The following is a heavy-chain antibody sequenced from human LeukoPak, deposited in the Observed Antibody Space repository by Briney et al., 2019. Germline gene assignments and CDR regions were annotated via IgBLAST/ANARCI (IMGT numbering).Heavy chain of an antibody. CDR3: ARHRGLAVAGRWFAP. Sequence: SETPSLTCTVSGGSISSYYWSWIRQPPGKGLEWIGYIYYSGSTNYNPSLKSRVTISVDTSKNQFSLKLSSVTAADTAVYYCARHRGLAVAGRWFAPWGQGTLVTVSS. CDR2: IYYSGST. V-gene: IGHV4-59*08. D-gene: IGHD6-19*01. J-gene: IGHJ5*02. CDR1: GGSISSYY.